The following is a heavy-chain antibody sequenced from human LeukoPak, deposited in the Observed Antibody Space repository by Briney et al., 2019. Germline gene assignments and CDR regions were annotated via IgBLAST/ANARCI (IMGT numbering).Heavy chain of an antibody. J-gene: IGHJ4*02. CDR1: GITFSRFW. CDR3: ARDMDSSSHYFDY. Sequence: GGSLRLSCAASGITFSRFWMSWVRQAPGKGLQWVANINQDGSEKHYVDSVKGRFTISRDNAENSLYLQMNSLRAEDTAVYYCARDMDSSSHYFDYWGQGALVTVSS. D-gene: IGHD6-6*01. CDR2: INQDGSEK. V-gene: IGHV3-7*01.